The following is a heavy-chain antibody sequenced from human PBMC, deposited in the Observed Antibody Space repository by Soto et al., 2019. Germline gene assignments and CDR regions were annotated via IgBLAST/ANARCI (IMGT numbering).Heavy chain of an antibody. CDR2: SHESGNT. J-gene: IGHJ4*02. D-gene: IGHD6-13*01. V-gene: IGHV4-4*02. CDR1: GVSISSHEW. Sequence: QVQLQESGPGLVKPSGTLSLTCVVSGVSISSHEWWTWVRQPPGKGLEWIGESHESGNTNYNSSLVSRVTISVDKSKNQFSLKLSSVTVADTAVYYSATKGSSRFYWGQGTRVTVSS. CDR3: ATKGSSRFY.